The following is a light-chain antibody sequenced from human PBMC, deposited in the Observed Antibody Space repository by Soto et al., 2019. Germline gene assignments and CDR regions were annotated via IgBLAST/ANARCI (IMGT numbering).Light chain of an antibody. J-gene: IGLJ2*01. Sequence: QPVLTQSPSASASLGASVKLTCTLSSGHSSNAIAWHQQQPQKGPRFLMKLNSDGSHSKGDGIPDRFSGSSSGAERDLTISSLQSEDEADYYCQTWGTGIRAFGGGTKLTVL. CDR3: QTWGTGIRA. CDR2: LNSDGSH. CDR1: SGHSSNA. V-gene: IGLV4-69*01.